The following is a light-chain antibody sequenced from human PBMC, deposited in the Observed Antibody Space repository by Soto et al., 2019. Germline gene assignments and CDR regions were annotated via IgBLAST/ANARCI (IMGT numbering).Light chain of an antibody. J-gene: IGKJ1*01. Sequence: DIQMTQSPSSLSASVGDRVTITSRASQSIRSYLNWYQQKQGKAPKVXIYAASSLQGGVPSRFSGSGSGTEFTLTISSLQPDDLATYYCQQYNSFTWTFGQGTKVDIK. V-gene: IGKV1-39*01. CDR3: QQYNSFTWT. CDR1: QSIRSY. CDR2: AAS.